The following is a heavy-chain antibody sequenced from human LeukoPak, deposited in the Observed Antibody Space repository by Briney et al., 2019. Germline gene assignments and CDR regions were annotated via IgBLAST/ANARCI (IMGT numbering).Heavy chain of an antibody. D-gene: IGHD3-9*01. V-gene: IGHV3-53*01. CDR2: IYSGGST. Sequence: GGSLRLSCAASGFTFSSYSMNWVRQAPGKGLEWVSVIYSGGSTYYADSVKGRFTISRDNSKNTLYLQMNSLRAEDTAVYYCARSGYFGGYFDYWGQGTLVTVSS. CDR3: ARSGYFGGYFDY. CDR1: GFTFSSYS. J-gene: IGHJ4*02.